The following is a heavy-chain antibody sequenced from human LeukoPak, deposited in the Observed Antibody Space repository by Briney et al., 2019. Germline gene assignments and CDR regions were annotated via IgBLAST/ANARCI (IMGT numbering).Heavy chain of an antibody. CDR1: GFTFSSYS. V-gene: IGHV3-21*01. CDR3: AKIETEMVRGVTYPHLDY. CDR2: ISSSSSYI. J-gene: IGHJ4*02. D-gene: IGHD3-10*01. Sequence: GGSLRLSCAASGFTFSSYSMNWVRQAPGKGLEWVSSISSSSSYIYYADSVKGRFTISRDNAKNSLYLQMNSLRAEDTAVYYCAKIETEMVRGVTYPHLDYWGQGTLVTVSS.